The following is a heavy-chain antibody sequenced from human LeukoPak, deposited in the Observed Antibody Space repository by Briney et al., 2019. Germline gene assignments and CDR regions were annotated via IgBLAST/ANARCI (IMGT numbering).Heavy chain of an antibody. CDR3: ATGRNLEAYEI. Sequence: SETLSLTCAVYGGSFSGYYWSWIRQPPGKGLEWIGSMYYSGSTYYNPSFKSRVTISGDTSKNLFSLKLSSVTAADTAVYYCATGRNLEAYEIWGQGTMVTVSS. J-gene: IGHJ3*02. CDR2: MYYSGST. V-gene: IGHV4-34*01. CDR1: GGSFSGYY. D-gene: IGHD4-23*01.